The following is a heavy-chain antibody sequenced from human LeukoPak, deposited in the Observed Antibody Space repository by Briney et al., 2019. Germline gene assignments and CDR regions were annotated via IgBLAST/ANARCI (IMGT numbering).Heavy chain of an antibody. CDR2: IKTDGSWT. CDR1: GFTFSDHW. J-gene: IGHJ4*02. V-gene: IGHV3-74*01. Sequence: GGSLRLSCAASGFTFSDHWMHWVRQVPGKGLVWVSRIKTDGSWTNDADSVKGRFTISRDNAENTLYLQMNSLRVEDTAVYYCVRGVGGSSYLDYWGQGTLVTVSS. D-gene: IGHD3-16*01. CDR3: VRGVGGSSYLDY.